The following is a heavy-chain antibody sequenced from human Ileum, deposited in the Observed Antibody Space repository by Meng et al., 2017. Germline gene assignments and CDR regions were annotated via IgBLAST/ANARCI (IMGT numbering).Heavy chain of an antibody. Sequence: SETLSLTCAVSSGSFSSSNRWSWVRQPPGKGLEWIGDIYQSVTTNYNPSLKSRVSISMDKSKNEFSLKMHSVTAADTAVYYCARDQPGEDMIRGVTDGFDIWGPGTVVTVSS. CDR3: ARDQPGEDMIRGVTDGFDI. D-gene: IGHD3-10*01. CDR1: SGSFSSSNR. J-gene: IGHJ3*02. CDR2: IYQSVTT. V-gene: IGHV4-4*02.